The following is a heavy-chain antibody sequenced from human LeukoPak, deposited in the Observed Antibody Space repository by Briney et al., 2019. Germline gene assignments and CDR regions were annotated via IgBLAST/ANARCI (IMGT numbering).Heavy chain of an antibody. CDR3: AKSRDFWSGYNVFDY. Sequence: GGSLRLSCAASGFTFSSYAMSWVRQAPGKGLEWVSAISGSGGSTYYADSVRGRFTISRNNSKNTLHLQMNSLRAEDTAVYYCAKSRDFWSGYNVFDYWGQGTLVTVSS. V-gene: IGHV3-23*01. CDR1: GFTFSSYA. J-gene: IGHJ4*02. D-gene: IGHD3-3*01. CDR2: ISGSGGST.